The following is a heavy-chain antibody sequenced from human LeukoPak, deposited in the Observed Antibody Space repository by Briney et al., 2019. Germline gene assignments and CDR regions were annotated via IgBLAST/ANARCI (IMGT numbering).Heavy chain of an antibody. CDR2: ISSSSSTI. J-gene: IGHJ4*02. D-gene: IGHD6-19*01. Sequence: GGSLRLSCAASGFTFSSYSMNWVRQAPGKGLEWVSYISSSSSTIYYADSVKGRFTISRDNAKNSLYLQMNSLRAEDTAVYYCTRVLYSGGGYGDHYWGQGTLVTVSS. CDR1: GFTFSSYS. CDR3: TRVLYSGGGYGDHY. V-gene: IGHV3-48*01.